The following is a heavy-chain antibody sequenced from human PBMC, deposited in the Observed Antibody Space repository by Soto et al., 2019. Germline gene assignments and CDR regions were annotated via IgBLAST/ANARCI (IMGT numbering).Heavy chain of an antibody. D-gene: IGHD2-2*01. V-gene: IGHV1-69*01. CDR1: GGTFSSYA. CDR3: ARSQGSSTSLELYYYYYYGMDV. Sequence: QVQLVQSGAEVKKPGSSVKVSCKASGGTFSSYAISWVRQAPGQGLEWMGGIIPISGTANYAQKFQGRVTITADESTSTAYMELSRLRSEDTAVYYCARSQGSSTSLELYYYYYYGMDVWGPGTTVTVSS. CDR2: IIPISGTA. J-gene: IGHJ6*02.